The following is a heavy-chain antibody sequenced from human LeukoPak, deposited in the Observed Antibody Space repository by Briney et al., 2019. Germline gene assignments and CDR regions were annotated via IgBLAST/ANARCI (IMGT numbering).Heavy chain of an antibody. V-gene: IGHV7-4-1*02. D-gene: IGHD6-6*01. CDR2: INTNTGNP. J-gene: IGHJ4*02. CDR3: ARGPAPGYSSSPMDC. CDR1: EYTFTDYG. Sequence: ASVKASCKASEYTFTDYGMNWVRQAPGQGLEWMGWINTNTGNPTYAQGFTGRFVFSLDTSVSTSYLQISSLKAEDTAVYYCARGPAPGYSSSPMDCWGQGTLVTVSS.